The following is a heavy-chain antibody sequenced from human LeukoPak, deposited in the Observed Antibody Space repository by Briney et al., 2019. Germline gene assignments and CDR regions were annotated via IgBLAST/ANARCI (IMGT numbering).Heavy chain of an antibody. CDR3: ARDLSSSWYITVDY. V-gene: IGHV3-21*01. CDR1: GFTFSSYS. CDR2: ISSSSSYI. Sequence: GGSLRLSCAASGFTFSSYSMNWVRQAPGKGLGWVSSISSSSSYIYYADSVKGRFTVSRDNAKNSLYLQMNSLRAEDTAVYYCARDLSSSWYITVDYWGQGTLVTVSS. D-gene: IGHD6-13*01. J-gene: IGHJ4*02.